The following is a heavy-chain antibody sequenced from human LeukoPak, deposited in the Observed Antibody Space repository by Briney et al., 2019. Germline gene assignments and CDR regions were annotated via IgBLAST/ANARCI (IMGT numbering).Heavy chain of an antibody. Sequence: ASETLSLTCTVSGGSISSYYWSGIRQPAGKGLEWIGRIYTSGSTYYNPSLKSRVTISVDTSKNQFSLKLSSVTAADTAVYYCARDGRRGLGSGSYYPFDYWGQGTLVTVSS. CDR1: GGSISSYY. J-gene: IGHJ4*02. CDR3: ARDGRRGLGSGSYYPFDY. D-gene: IGHD3-10*01. CDR2: IYTSGST. V-gene: IGHV4-4*07.